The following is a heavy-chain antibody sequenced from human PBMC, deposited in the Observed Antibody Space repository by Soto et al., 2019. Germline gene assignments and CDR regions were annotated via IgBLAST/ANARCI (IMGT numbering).Heavy chain of an antibody. Sequence: ASVKVSCKASGYTFTNYGITWVRQAPGQGLEWMGWIGAYNGNTHYTERLQGRVTMTTDTSTSTAHMELRGLRSDDSAVYYCARVRKLVGYFYYYMDVWGNGTTVTVSS. D-gene: IGHD6-6*01. CDR2: IGAYNGNT. V-gene: IGHV1-18*01. CDR3: ARVRKLVGYFYYYMDV. J-gene: IGHJ6*03. CDR1: GYTFTNYG.